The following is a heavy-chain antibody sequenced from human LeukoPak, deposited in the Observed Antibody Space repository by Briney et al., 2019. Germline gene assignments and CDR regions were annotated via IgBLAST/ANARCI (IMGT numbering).Heavy chain of an antibody. Sequence: GGSLRLSCAASGFTVSSNYMSWVRQAPGKGLEWVSVIYSGGGTYYADSVKGRFTISRDNSKNTLYLQMNSLRAEDTAVYYCARGRLGQWLVRFDYWGQGTLVTVSS. CDR2: IYSGGGT. CDR3: ARGRLGQWLVRFDY. D-gene: IGHD6-19*01. J-gene: IGHJ4*02. V-gene: IGHV3-53*01. CDR1: GFTVSSNY.